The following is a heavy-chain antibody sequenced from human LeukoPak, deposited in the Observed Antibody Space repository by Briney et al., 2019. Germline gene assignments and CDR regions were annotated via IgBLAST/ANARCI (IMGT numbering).Heavy chain of an antibody. CDR1: GFTFSTYG. CDR3: ARYYGSGRGYYGLDV. J-gene: IGHJ6*02. D-gene: IGHD3-10*01. CDR2: IPYDGSNK. V-gene: IGHV3-30*03. Sequence: SGRSLRLSCEASGFTFSTYGMHWVRQAPGKGLEWITLIPYDGSNKYYADSVKDRLTISRDNSKNTLYLQMNSLRDEDTAVYYCARYYGSGRGYYGLDVWGQGTTVTVFS.